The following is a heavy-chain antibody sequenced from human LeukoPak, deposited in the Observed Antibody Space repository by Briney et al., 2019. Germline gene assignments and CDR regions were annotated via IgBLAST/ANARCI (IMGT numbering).Heavy chain of an antibody. CDR3: ARDQTMYNWNYGWFDP. V-gene: IGHV1-18*01. CDR2: ISAYNGNT. D-gene: IGHD1-7*01. Sequence: VASVKVSCKASGYTFTSYGISWVRQAPGQGLEGMGWISAYNGNTNYAQKLQGRVTMTTDTSTSTAYMELRSLRSDDTAVYYCARDQTMYNWNYGWFDPWGQGTLVTVSS. CDR1: GYTFTSYG. J-gene: IGHJ5*02.